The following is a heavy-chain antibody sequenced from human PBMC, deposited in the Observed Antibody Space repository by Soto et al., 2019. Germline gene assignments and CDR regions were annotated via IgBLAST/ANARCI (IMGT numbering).Heavy chain of an antibody. D-gene: IGHD3-3*01. CDR2: INPATGAA. V-gene: IGHV1-2*02. J-gene: IGHJ3*02. CDR3: SRGGGVGVAGSAAFEM. Sequence: QLHLVQSGAVVKKPGASVTVSCSASGYPVTAYYMHWVRQAPGRGLEWMGGINPATGAAKYTQTFQGRVTTTRDTSTTKVFMELSRPPSEATAVFYCSRGGGVGVAGSAAFEMWGQGTLVTVSS. CDR1: GYPVTAYY.